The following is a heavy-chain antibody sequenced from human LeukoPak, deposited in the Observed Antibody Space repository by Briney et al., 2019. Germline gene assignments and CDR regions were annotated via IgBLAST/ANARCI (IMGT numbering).Heavy chain of an antibody. CDR3: ARDSPDDYVWGSYRYWGTGVGLFDY. J-gene: IGHJ4*02. CDR1: GYTFTGYY. Sequence: ASVKVSCKASGYTFTGYYIHWVRQAPGQGLEWMGWIYPSSGGTNYAQKLQGRVTMTTDTSTSTAYMELRSLRSDDTAVYYCARDSPDDYVWGSYRYWGTGVGLFDYWGQGTLVTVSS. D-gene: IGHD3-16*02. V-gene: IGHV1-2*02. CDR2: IYPSSGGT.